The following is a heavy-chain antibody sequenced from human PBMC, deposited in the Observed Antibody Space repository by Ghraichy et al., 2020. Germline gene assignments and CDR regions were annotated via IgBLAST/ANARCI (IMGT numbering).Heavy chain of an antibody. D-gene: IGHD2-15*01. Sequence: VKVSCRTSGYIFAGYYIHWVRQAPGQGLEWIGRINPSSGFRNYARRFQGRVSMTTESSIRTAFMQLSGLRFDDTAIYYCAREFRPSYCSADSCYPKDAFDVWGQGTMVPVSS. CDR1: GYIFAGYY. CDR2: INPSSGFR. J-gene: IGHJ3*01. CDR3: AREFRPSYCSADSCYPKDAFDV. V-gene: IGHV1-2*06.